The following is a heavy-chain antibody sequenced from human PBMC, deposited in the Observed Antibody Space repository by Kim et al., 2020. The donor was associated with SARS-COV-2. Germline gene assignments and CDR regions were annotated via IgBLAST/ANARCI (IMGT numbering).Heavy chain of an antibody. V-gene: IGHV4-59*12. Sequence: SETLSLTCTVSGGSISSYYWSWIRQPPGKGLEWIGYIYYSGGTYYNPSLKSRVTMSVDTSKNQFSLNLNSVTAADTAVYYCARSSTVVTHFDYWGQGTRVTVSS. CDR2: IYYSGGT. D-gene: IGHD2-15*01. CDR1: GGSISSYY. CDR3: ARSSTVVTHFDY. J-gene: IGHJ4*02.